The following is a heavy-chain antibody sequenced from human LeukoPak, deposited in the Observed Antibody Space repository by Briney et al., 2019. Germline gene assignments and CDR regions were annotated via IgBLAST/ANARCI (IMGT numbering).Heavy chain of an antibody. Sequence: SETLSLTCTVSGGSISSYYWSWIRQPAGKGLEWIGSIYTSGSTNYNPSLKSRVTISVDTSKNQFSLKLSSVTAADTAVYYCARGHCSSTNCYTGNWFDPWGQGTLVTVSS. J-gene: IGHJ5*02. CDR2: IYTSGST. CDR1: GGSISSYY. CDR3: ARGHCSSTNCYTGNWFDP. D-gene: IGHD2-2*02. V-gene: IGHV4-4*07.